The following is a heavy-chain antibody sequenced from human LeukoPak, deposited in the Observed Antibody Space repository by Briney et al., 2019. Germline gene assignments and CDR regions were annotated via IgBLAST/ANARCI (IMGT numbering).Heavy chain of an antibody. D-gene: IGHD1-26*01. V-gene: IGHV4-39*02. CDR3: ARLDMGGFWYSDEFDY. J-gene: IGHJ4*02. CDR2: TYYSGTT. Sequence: PSETLSLTCTVSGGSISSSSYYWGWIRQPPGKGLEWIGSTYYSGTTYYNPSLKSRVTISVDTSKNHFSLKLNSVTAADTAVYYCARLDMGGFWYSDEFDYWGQGTLVTVSS. CDR1: GGSISSSSYY.